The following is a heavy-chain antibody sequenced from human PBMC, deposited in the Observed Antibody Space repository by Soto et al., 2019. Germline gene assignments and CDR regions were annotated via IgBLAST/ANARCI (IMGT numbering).Heavy chain of an antibody. CDR3: ASLRYDFWSGYYTNYYYYGMDV. V-gene: IGHV4-34*01. D-gene: IGHD3-3*01. J-gene: IGHJ6*01. Sequence: SETLSLTCAVYGGSFSGYYWSWIRQPPWKGLEWIGEINHSGSTNYNPSLKSRVTISVDTSKNQFSLKLSSVTAADTAVYYCASLRYDFWSGYYTNYYYYGMDVWGQGTTVTVSS. CDR1: GGSFSGYY. CDR2: INHSGST.